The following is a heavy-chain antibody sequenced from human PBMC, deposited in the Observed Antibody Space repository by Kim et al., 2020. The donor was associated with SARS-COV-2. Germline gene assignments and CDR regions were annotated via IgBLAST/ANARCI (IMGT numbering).Heavy chain of an antibody. V-gene: IGHV4-31*03. CDR1: GGSISSGGYY. CDR3: ARDRGSFGPTIFGVVIEGDAFDI. D-gene: IGHD3-3*01. J-gene: IGHJ3*02. Sequence: SETLSLTCTVSGGSISSGGYYWSWIRQHPGKGLEWIGYIYYSGSTYYNPSLKSRVTISVDTSKNQFSLKLSSVTAADTAVYYCARDRGSFGPTIFGVVIEGDAFDIWGQGTMVTVSS. CDR2: IYYSGST.